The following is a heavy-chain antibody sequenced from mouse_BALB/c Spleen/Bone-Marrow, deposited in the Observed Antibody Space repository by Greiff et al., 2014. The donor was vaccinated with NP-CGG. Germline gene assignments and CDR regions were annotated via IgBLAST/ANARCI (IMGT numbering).Heavy chain of an antibody. CDR1: GYTFTDYN. V-gene: IGHV1S29*02. CDR2: IYPYNGGT. Sequence: VQLQQSGPELVKPGASVKISCKASGYTFTDYNMHWVKQSHGKSLEWIGYIYPYNGGTGYNQKFKSKATLTVDNSSSTAYMELRSLTSEDSAVYYCARRFSTTAAWFAYWGQGTLVTVSA. CDR3: ARRFSTTAAWFAY. J-gene: IGHJ3*01. D-gene: IGHD1-2*01.